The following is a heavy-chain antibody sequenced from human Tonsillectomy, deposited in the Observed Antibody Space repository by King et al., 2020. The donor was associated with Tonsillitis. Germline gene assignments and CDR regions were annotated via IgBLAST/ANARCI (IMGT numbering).Heavy chain of an antibody. D-gene: IGHD2-2*01. CDR1: GYTFTDYF. J-gene: IGHJ4*02. CDR2: INPNSGGA. V-gene: IGHV1-2*02. CDR3: ARAIDNIVVVSAATLYY. Sequence: VQLVESGAEVKKPGASVKVSCTASGYTFTDYFMHWVRQAPGQGLEWMGWINPNSGGAKYAQNFQGRVTMTRDWSISTAYMELSSLRSDDTAVYYCARAIDNIVVVSAATLYYWGQGTLVTVSS.